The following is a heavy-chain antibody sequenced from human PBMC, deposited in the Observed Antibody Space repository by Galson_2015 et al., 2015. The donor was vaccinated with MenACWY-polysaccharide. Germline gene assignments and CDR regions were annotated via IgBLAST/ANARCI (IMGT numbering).Heavy chain of an antibody. V-gene: IGHV4-61*01. CDR3: ARDYYDSSGYRGYFQH. D-gene: IGHD3-22*01. J-gene: IGHJ1*01. Sequence: SLTCTVSGGSISSSSYYWGWIRQPPGKGLEWIGYIYYSGSTNYNPSLKSRVTISVDTSKNQFSLKLSSVTAADTAVYYCARDYYDSSGYRGYFQHWGQGTLVTVSS. CDR1: GGSISSSSYY. CDR2: IYYSGST.